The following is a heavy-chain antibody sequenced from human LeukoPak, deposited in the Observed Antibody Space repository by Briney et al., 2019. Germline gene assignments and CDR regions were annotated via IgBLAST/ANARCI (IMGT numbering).Heavy chain of an antibody. CDR1: GGSISSYY. CDR2: IYYSGST. Sequence: SETLSLTCTVSGGSISSYYWSWIRQPPGKGLEWIGYIYYSGSTNYNPSLKSRVTISVDTSKNQFSLKLSSVTAADTAVYHCAREGIAAAGTLFDYWGQGTLVTVSS. CDR3: AREGIAAAGTLFDY. J-gene: IGHJ4*02. D-gene: IGHD6-13*01. V-gene: IGHV4-59*01.